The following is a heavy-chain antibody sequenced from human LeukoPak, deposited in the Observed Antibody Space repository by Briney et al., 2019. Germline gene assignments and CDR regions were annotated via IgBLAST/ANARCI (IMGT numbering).Heavy chain of an antibody. Sequence: PSVTVSFTASGYTFTSYGISWVRQAPRQRPERMGWISAHNKNTNYSHDLHGRVTITSETSTSKDYMELRSLRSDDTAVYYCARVGYDYGWGSYSADYYGMDVWGQGTTVTVSS. V-gene: IGHV1-18*01. CDR1: GYTFTSYG. J-gene: IGHJ6*02. CDR2: ISAHNKNT. D-gene: IGHD3-10*01. CDR3: ARVGYDYGWGSYSADYYGMDV.